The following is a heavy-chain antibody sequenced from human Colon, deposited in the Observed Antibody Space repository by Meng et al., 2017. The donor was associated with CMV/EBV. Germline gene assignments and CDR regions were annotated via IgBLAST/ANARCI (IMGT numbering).Heavy chain of an antibody. D-gene: IGHD5-18*01. CDR2: ISVYSGQT. Sequence: ASVKVSCKASGYTFSSHGIRWLRQAPGQGLEWMGWISVYSGQTNYAQKFQDRVTMTTETSTSTAYMELRGLRSDDTAVYYCGRDHPVVVSVGYTACEYWGQGTLVTVSS. CDR3: GRDHPVVVSVGYTACEY. V-gene: IGHV1-18*01. CDR1: GYTFSSHG. J-gene: IGHJ4*02.